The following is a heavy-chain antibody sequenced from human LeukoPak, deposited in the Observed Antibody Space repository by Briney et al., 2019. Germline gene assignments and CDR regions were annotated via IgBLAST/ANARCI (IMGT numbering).Heavy chain of an antibody. V-gene: IGHV3-21*01. Sequence: GGSLRLSCAASGFTFSSYSMNWVRHAPGKGLEWVSSISSSSSYIYYADSVKGRFTISRDNAKNSLYLQMNSLRAEDTAVYYCARGAAGYSGYDLVTYYFDYWGQGTLVTVSS. CDR1: GFTFSSYS. CDR2: ISSSSSYI. J-gene: IGHJ4*02. D-gene: IGHD5-12*01. CDR3: ARGAAGYSGYDLVTYYFDY.